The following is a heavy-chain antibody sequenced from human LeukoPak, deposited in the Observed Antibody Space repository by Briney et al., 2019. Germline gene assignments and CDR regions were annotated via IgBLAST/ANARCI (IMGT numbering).Heavy chain of an antibody. V-gene: IGHV3-30-3*01. J-gene: IGHJ5*02. Sequence: PGGSLRLSCAASGFTFSSYAMHWVRQAPGKGLEWVAVISYDGSNKYYADSVKGRFTISRDNSKNTLYLQMNSLRDEDTAVYYCAKGKAYDNLDWFDPWGQGTLVTVSS. CDR1: GFTFSSYA. CDR3: AKGKAYDNLDWFDP. D-gene: IGHD3-9*01. CDR2: ISYDGSNK.